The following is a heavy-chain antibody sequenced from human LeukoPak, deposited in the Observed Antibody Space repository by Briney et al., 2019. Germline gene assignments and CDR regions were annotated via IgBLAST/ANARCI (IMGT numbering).Heavy chain of an antibody. J-gene: IGHJ6*03. V-gene: IGHV1-46*01. CDR3: ARDLGAPEPTGGYIGYYYYYYMDV. CDR2: INPSGGST. D-gene: IGHD1-14*01. CDR1: GYTFPSYS. Sequence: ASVKVSCKASGYTFPSYSISWVRQAPGQGLEWMGIINPSGGSTSYAQKFEGRVTMTRDMSTSTVYMELGSLRSEDTAVYYCARDLGAPEPTGGYIGYYYYYYMDVWGKGTTVTVSS.